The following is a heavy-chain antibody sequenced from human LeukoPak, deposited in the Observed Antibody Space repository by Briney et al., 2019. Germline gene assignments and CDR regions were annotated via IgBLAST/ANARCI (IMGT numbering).Heavy chain of an antibody. CDR2: IYYSGST. CDR3: ARDSSPYYGSGTWFDP. Sequence: SQTLSLTCTVSGGSISSGGYYWSWIRQHPGKGLEWIGYIYYSGSTYYNPSLKSRATISVDTSKNQFSLKLSSVTAADTAVYYCARDSSPYYGSGTWFDPWGQGTLVTVSS. V-gene: IGHV4-31*03. CDR1: GGSISSGGYY. D-gene: IGHD3-10*01. J-gene: IGHJ5*02.